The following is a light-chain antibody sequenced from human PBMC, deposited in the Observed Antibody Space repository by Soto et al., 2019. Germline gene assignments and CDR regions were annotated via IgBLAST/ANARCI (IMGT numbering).Light chain of an antibody. CDR3: QSYDSSLSGYV. V-gene: IGLV1-40*01. J-gene: IGLJ1*01. Sequence: SVRTQPPSVSGAPGQRVTISCTGSSSNIGAGYDVHWYQQLPGTAPKLLIYGNSNRPSGVPDRFSGSKSGTSASLAITGLQAEDEADYYCQSYDSSLSGYVFGTGTKLTVL. CDR1: SSNIGAGYD. CDR2: GNS.